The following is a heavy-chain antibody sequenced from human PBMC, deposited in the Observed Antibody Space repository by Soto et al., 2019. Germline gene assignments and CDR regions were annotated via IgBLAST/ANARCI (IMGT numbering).Heavy chain of an antibody. J-gene: IGHJ6*03. D-gene: IGHD2-15*01. Sequence: HPGGSLRLSCAASGFTFSSYGMHWVRQAPGKGLEWVAVIWYDGSNKYYADSVKGRFTISRDNSKNTLYLQMNSLRAEDTAVYYCARDACSGGSCVYYYYYMDVWGKGTTVTVSS. CDR1: GFTFSSYG. V-gene: IGHV3-33*01. CDR2: IWYDGSNK. CDR3: ARDACSGGSCVYYYYYMDV.